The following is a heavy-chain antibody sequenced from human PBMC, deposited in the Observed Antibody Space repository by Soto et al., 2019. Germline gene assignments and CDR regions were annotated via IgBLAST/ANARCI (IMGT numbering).Heavy chain of an antibody. J-gene: IGHJ3*02. D-gene: IGHD3-3*01. V-gene: IGHV1-2*02. Sequence: QLHLVQSGAVVKKPGASVTVSCSASGYPVTAYYMHWVRQAPGRGLEWKGGINPATGAEKYTQTFQGRVTMTRDTSTSTVFMELGGLTSGDTAVFYCARGGGVGVAGSAAFEMWGQGTVVTVSS. CDR3: ARGGGVGVAGSAAFEM. CDR1: GYPVTAYY. CDR2: INPATGAE.